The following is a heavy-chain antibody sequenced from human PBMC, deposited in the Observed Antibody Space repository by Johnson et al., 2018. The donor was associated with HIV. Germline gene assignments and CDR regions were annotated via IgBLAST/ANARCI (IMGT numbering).Heavy chain of an antibody. V-gene: IGHV3-15*01. D-gene: IGHD3-10*01. CDR1: GFTFSNAW. Sequence: VQLVESGGGVVQPGRSLRLSCAASGFTFSNAWMSWVRQAPGKGLEWVGRIKSKTDGGTTDYAAPVKGRFTISRDDSKNTLYLQMNSLRAEDTAVYYCASPKTPTRVVRGAFDIWGQGTMVTVSS. CDR3: ASPKTPTRVVRGAFDI. CDR2: IKSKTDGGTT. J-gene: IGHJ3*02.